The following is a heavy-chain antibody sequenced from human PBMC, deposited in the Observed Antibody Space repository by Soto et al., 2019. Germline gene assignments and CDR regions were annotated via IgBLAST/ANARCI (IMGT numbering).Heavy chain of an antibody. CDR1: GYSFTSYW. J-gene: IGHJ4*02. CDR3: ARTIFGVVIMSAVDY. V-gene: IGHV5-51*01. CDR2: IYPGDSDT. Sequence: GESLKISCKGSGYSFTSYWIGWVRQMPGKGLEWMGIIYPGDSDTRYSPSFQGQVTISADKSISTAYLQWSSLKASDTAMYYCARTIFGVVIMSAVDYWGQGTRVTVSS. D-gene: IGHD3-3*01.